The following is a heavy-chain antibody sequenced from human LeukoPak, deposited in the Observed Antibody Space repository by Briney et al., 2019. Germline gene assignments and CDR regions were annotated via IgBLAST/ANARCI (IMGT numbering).Heavy chain of an antibody. CDR3: AKEKTDFTVTTKQAFDP. V-gene: IGHV3-23*01. CDR1: GFTFSSYA. CDR2: ISGCGGST. J-gene: IGHJ5*02. D-gene: IGHD4-17*01. Sequence: GGSLRLSCAASGFTFSSYAMSWVRQASGKGLEWVSAISGCGGSTYYTDSVKGRFTISRDNSKNTLYLQMNSLRAEDTAVYYCAKEKTDFTVTTKQAFDPWGQGTLVTVSS.